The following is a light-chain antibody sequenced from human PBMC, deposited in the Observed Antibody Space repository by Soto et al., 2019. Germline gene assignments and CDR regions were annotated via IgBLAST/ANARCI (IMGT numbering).Light chain of an antibody. J-gene: IGKJ1*01. Sequence: DIQMTQSPSTLSGSVGDRVTITCRASQTISSWLAWYQQKPWTAPKLLIYHASTLESGVPSRFSGSGSGTEFTLTISSLQPDDFATYYCQQYNSYSFGQGTKVDIK. CDR2: HAS. V-gene: IGKV1-5*01. CDR1: QTISSW. CDR3: QQYNSYS.